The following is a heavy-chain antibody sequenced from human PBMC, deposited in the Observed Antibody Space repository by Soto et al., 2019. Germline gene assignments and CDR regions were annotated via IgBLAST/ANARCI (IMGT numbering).Heavy chain of an antibody. J-gene: IGHJ4*02. CDR1: GGSFSGYY. V-gene: IGHV4-34*01. CDR2: INHSGST. D-gene: IGHD3-3*01. Sequence: QVQLQQWGAGLLKPSETLSLTCAVYGGSFSGYYWSWIRQPPGKGLEWIGEINHSGSTNYNPSLKNRVTISVDTSKNQFSLKLSSVTAADTAVYYCAKVQSDTIFGVFIRERGYFDYWGQGTLVTVSS. CDR3: AKVQSDTIFGVFIRERGYFDY.